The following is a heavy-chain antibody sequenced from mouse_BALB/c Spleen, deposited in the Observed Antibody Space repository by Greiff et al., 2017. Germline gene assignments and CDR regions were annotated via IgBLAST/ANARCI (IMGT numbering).Heavy chain of an antibody. CDR3: TREGGNPYAMDY. CDR2: ICAGGST. V-gene: IGHV2-9*02. D-gene: IGHD2-1*01. J-gene: IGHJ4*01. Sequence: QVQLKESGPGLVAPSQSLSITCTVSGFSLTSYGVHWVRQPPGKGLEWLGVICAGGSTNYNSALMSRLSISKENYKSQVVLKMKSLQTDDTAMYCCTREGGNPYAMDYWGQGTSVTVSA. CDR1: GFSLTSYG.